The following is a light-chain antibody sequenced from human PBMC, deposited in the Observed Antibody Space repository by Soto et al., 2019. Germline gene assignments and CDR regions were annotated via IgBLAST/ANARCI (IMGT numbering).Light chain of an antibody. CDR2: AAS. CDR3: QQANTFPLT. V-gene: IGKV1D-12*01. CDR1: QGISSW. J-gene: IGKJ5*01. Sequence: ILMTQSPSSFSASTGDRGTSTGRASQGISSWLAGYQQKPGKAPKLLIYAASSLQSGVPSRFSGSGSGTHFTLTISSLQPEDFATYYCQQANTFPLTFGQGTRLEIK.